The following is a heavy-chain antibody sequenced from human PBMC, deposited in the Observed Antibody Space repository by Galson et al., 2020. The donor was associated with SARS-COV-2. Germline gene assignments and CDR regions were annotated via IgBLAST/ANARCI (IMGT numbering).Heavy chain of an antibody. CDR1: GFTFSSYG. Sequence: GGSLRLSCAASGFTFSSYGMQWVRQAPGKGLEWVAVISYDGSNKYYADSVKGRFTISRDNSKNTLYLQMNSLRAEDTAVYYCAKDHGDDYGDYGPFDYWGQGNLVTVSS. CDR3: AKDHGDDYGDYGPFDY. CDR2: ISYDGSNK. J-gene: IGHJ4*02. D-gene: IGHD4-17*01. V-gene: IGHV3-30*18.